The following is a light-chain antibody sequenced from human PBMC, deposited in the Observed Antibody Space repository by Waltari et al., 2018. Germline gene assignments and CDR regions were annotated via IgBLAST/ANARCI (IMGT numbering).Light chain of an antibody. Sequence: QSVLTQPPSVSGAPGQRVTITCSIGSSNIGSNTVNWYQQFPGTAPKLLMFNDDQRASGVPGRFSGSRSVTSASLAISGLQSEDEATYYCAAWDDTLKGLFGGGTTLTVL. V-gene: IGLV1-44*01. CDR2: NDD. CDR3: AAWDDTLKGL. J-gene: IGLJ3*02. CDR1: SSNIGSNT.